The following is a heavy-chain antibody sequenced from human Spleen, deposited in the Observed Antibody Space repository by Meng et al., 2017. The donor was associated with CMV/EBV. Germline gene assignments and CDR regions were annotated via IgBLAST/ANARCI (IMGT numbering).Heavy chain of an antibody. Sequence: VMQVQSGAGVKRPGVAVKGSCKALGYSFTSYGISWLRQAHGEGLEWMGWISDYNGNTNYAQKLQGRVTMTTVTSTSTAYMELRGLRSDDTAVYYGARVSVVVAATFWFDPWGQGTLVTVSS. V-gene: IGHV1-18*01. CDR1: GYSFTSYG. D-gene: IGHD2-15*01. CDR3: ARVSVVVAATFWFDP. J-gene: IGHJ5*02. CDR2: ISDYNGNT.